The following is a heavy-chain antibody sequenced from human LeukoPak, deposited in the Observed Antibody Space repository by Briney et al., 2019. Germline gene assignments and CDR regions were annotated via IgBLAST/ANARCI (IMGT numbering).Heavy chain of an antibody. Sequence: SSETLSLTCTVSGGSISIYYWNWIRQPPGMGLEWIGYISNSGSTYYNPSLKSRVTISVDTAKTQLSLRLSSLTAADTAVYYCARGEPNWGFDYWGQGTLVTVSS. CDR2: ISNSGST. CDR1: GGSISIYY. CDR3: ARGEPNWGFDY. V-gene: IGHV4-59*01. D-gene: IGHD7-27*01. J-gene: IGHJ4*02.